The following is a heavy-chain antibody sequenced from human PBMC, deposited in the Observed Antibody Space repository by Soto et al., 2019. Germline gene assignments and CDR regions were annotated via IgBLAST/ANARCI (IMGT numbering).Heavy chain of an antibody. D-gene: IGHD4-4*01. CDR3: ARSRDGYSFYFYYGMDV. CDR1: GFTFANYG. V-gene: IGHV3-30*03. Sequence: GGSLRLSCAASGFTFANYGMHWVHQAPGKGLEWMALILHDGSAEYYADSVKGRFTISRDNSKSTLYLQMNSLSAEDTGVYYCARSRDGYSFYFYYGMDVWGQGTTVTVSS. CDR2: ILHDGSAE. J-gene: IGHJ6*02.